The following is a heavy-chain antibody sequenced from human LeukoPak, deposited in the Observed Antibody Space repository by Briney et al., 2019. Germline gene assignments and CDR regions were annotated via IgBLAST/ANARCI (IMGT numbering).Heavy chain of an antibody. Sequence: GESLKISCQGSGYSFSSYWIAWVRQMPGKGLEWMGIIYPGDSNIRYSPSFQGQVTISADRSISTAYLQWSSLKASDTAMYYCARLAVSSIWSVYFDYWGQGTLVTVSS. V-gene: IGHV5-51*01. CDR2: IYPGDSNI. CDR3: ARLAVSSIWSVYFDY. J-gene: IGHJ4*02. D-gene: IGHD6-13*01. CDR1: GYSFSSYW.